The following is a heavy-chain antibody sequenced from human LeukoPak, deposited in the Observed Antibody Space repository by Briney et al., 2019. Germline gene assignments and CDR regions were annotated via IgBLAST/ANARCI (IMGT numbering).Heavy chain of an antibody. Sequence: PSETLSLTCTVSGGSISSSSYYWGWLRQPPGKGLEWIVRIYYCGRTYYKPSLKSRVPLSLDTYKNQFSLKLSSVTAADTAVYYCARHSAQYGGYVGYWGQGSLVTVSS. CDR3: ARHSAQYGGYVGY. V-gene: IGHV4-39*01. J-gene: IGHJ4*02. CDR2: IYYCGRT. D-gene: IGHD5-12*01. CDR1: GGSISSSSYY.